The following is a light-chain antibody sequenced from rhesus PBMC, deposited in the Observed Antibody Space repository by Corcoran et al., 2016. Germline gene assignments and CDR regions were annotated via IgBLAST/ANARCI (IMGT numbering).Light chain of an antibody. CDR2: EAS. CDR1: QGITND. Sequence: DIQMTQSPSSLSASVGDRVTITCRASQGITNDLAWYQQKPGETPKLLIYEASSLQSGIASRFSGSGSWTDFTLTISSLQSEDFATYYCQHYYSTPWTFGQGTKVEIK. J-gene: IGKJ1*01. V-gene: IGKV1-25*01. CDR3: QHYYSTPWT.